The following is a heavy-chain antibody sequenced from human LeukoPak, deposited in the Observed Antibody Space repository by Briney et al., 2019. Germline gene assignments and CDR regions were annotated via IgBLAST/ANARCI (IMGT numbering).Heavy chain of an antibody. V-gene: IGHV3-23*01. CDR1: GFTFSSYA. D-gene: IGHD6-13*01. J-gene: IGHJ4*02. CDR2: ISDRGGDT. CDR3: AKGSSPLGHFDY. Sequence: TGGSLRLSCAASGFTFSSYAMSWVRQAPGKGLEWVSAISDRGGDTYYAYSVKGRFTISRDNSKNTLYLQMNSLRAEDTAVYYCAKGSSPLGHFDYWGQGTLVTVSS.